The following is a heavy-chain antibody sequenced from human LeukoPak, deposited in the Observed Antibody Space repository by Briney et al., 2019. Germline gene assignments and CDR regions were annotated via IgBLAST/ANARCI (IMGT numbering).Heavy chain of an antibody. D-gene: IGHD3-22*01. CDR1: GYTFTSYA. Sequence: GASVKVSCKASGYTFTSYAMHWVRQAPGQRLEWMGWINAGNGNTKYSQKFQGRVTITRDTSASTAYMELSSLRSEDTAVYYCARNPTYYYDSSGYYENWFDPWGQGTLVTVSS. CDR3: ARNPTYYYDSSGYYENWFDP. CDR2: INAGNGNT. V-gene: IGHV1-3*01. J-gene: IGHJ5*02.